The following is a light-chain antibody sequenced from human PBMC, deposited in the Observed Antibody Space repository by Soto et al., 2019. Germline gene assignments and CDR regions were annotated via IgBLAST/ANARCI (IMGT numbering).Light chain of an antibody. CDR2: GAS. CDR1: QSVSSSY. J-gene: IGKJ3*01. V-gene: IGKV3-20*01. CDR3: QKYGSSPVT. Sequence: EIVWTQSPGTLSLSPGERATLSCRASQSVSSSYLAWYQQKPGQAPRLLIYGASSRATGIPDRFSGSWSGTDFTLTISRLEPEDFAVYYCQKYGSSPVTFGHAAKLDIK.